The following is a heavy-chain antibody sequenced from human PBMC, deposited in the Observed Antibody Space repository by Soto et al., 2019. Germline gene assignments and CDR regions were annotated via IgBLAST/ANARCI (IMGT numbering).Heavy chain of an antibody. J-gene: IGHJ4*02. CDR2: IYYSGST. D-gene: IGHD5-12*01. CDR1: GGSISSYY. V-gene: IGHV4-59*01. Sequence: QVQLQESGPGLVKPSETLSLTCTVSGGSISSYYWSWIRQPPGKGLEWIGYIYYSGSTNYNPSLKSRVTLSVDTSKNQFSLKLSSVTAADTAVYYCARDPRWDGYNPDEYYFDYWGQGTLVTVSS. CDR3: ARDPRWDGYNPDEYYFDY.